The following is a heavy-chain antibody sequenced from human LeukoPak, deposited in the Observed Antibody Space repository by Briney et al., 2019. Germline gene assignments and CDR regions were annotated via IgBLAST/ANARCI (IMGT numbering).Heavy chain of an antibody. D-gene: IGHD3-9*01. Sequence: GGSLRLSCAASGFTFSSYSMNWVRQAPGKGLEWVSSISSSSSYIYYADSVKGRFTISRDNSKNTLYLQMNSLRAEDTAVYYCAEDYDILTGYQYYFDYWGQGTLVTVSS. V-gene: IGHV3-21*04. J-gene: IGHJ4*02. CDR2: ISSSSSYI. CDR1: GFTFSSYS. CDR3: AEDYDILTGYQYYFDY.